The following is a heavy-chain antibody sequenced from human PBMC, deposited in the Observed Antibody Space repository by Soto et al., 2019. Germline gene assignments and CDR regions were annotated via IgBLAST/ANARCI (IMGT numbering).Heavy chain of an antibody. CDR2: IHYSGST. CDR3: ARGGWLQLHQY. D-gene: IGHD5-12*01. Sequence: SETLSLTCSVSGGSVSSGSYYWSWIRQPPGKGLEWLGYIHYSGSTNYNPSLKSRVTISLDTSKNQFSLKLSSVTAADTAVSYSARGGWLQLHQYWVQGLRVTDPS. CDR1: GGSVSSGSYY. V-gene: IGHV4-61*01. J-gene: IGHJ4*02.